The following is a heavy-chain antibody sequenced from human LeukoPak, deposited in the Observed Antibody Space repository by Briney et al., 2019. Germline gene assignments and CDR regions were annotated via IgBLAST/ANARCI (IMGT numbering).Heavy chain of an antibody. CDR1: GGSISSYY. CDR2: IYYSGST. D-gene: IGHD3-3*01. CDR3: ARGVGMIGWFDP. Sequence: SETLSLTCTVSGGSISSYYWSWIRQPPGKGLEWIGYIYYSGSTNYNPSLKSRVTISVDTSKNQFSLKLSSVTAADTAVYYCARGVGMIGWFDPWGQGTLVTVSS. V-gene: IGHV4-59*01. J-gene: IGHJ5*02.